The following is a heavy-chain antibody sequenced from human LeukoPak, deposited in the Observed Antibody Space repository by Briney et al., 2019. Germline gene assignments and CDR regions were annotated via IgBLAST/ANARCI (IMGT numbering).Heavy chain of an antibody. CDR2: IRYDGSNK. Sequence: GGSLRLSCAASGFTFSSYGMHWVRQAPGKGLEWVAFIRYDGSNKYYADSVKGRFTISRDNSKNTLYLQMNSLRAEDTAVYYCAKWDAVAGTGVLSDYWGQGTLVTVSS. V-gene: IGHV3-30*02. CDR3: AKWDAVAGTGVLSDY. J-gene: IGHJ4*02. CDR1: GFTFSSYG. D-gene: IGHD6-19*01.